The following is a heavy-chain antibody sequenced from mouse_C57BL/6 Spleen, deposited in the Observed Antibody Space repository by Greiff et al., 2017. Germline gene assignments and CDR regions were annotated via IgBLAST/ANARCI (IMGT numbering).Heavy chain of an antibody. J-gene: IGHJ2*01. V-gene: IGHV1-53*01. CDR2: INPSNGGT. D-gene: IGHD1-1*01. CDR1: GYTFTSYW. CDR3: SYYGSSYGYYFDY. Sequence: VQLQQPGTELVKPGASVKLSCKASGYTFTSYWMHWVKQRPGQGREWVGNINPSNGGTNYNEKFKSKAALTVDKSPSTAYMQLSSLTSEDSAVYYCSYYGSSYGYYFDYWGQGTTLTVSS.